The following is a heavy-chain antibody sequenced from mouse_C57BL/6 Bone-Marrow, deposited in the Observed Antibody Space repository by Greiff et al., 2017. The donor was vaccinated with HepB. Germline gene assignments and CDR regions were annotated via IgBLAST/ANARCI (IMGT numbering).Heavy chain of an antibody. CDR2: ISNGGGST. V-gene: IGHV5-12*01. CDR1: GFTFSDYY. D-gene: IGHD1-1*01. CDR3: ARSYVSSFAY. Sequence: DVMLVESGGGLVQPGGSLKLSCAASGFTFSDYYMYWVRQTPEKRLEWVAYISNGGGSTYYPDTVKGRFTISRDNAKNTLYLQMSRLKSEDTAMYYCARSYVSSFAYWGQGTLVTVSA. J-gene: IGHJ3*01.